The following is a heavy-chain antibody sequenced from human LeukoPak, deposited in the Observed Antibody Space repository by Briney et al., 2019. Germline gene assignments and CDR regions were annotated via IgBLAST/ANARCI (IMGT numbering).Heavy chain of an antibody. Sequence: PGGSLRVSCAASGLTFSNYAMNWVRQAPGKGLEWVSTISGSAGSTYYADAVKGRFTISRDNSKSTLYLQMNSLRADDTAVYYCAKDLALAGTGGGFDVWGQGTRVAVSS. D-gene: IGHD6-19*01. CDR2: ISGSAGST. CDR1: GLTFSNYA. CDR3: AKDLALAGTGGGFDV. V-gene: IGHV3-23*01. J-gene: IGHJ3*01.